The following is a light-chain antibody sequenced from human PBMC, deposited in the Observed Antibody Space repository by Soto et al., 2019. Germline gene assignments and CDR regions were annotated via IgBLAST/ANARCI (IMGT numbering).Light chain of an antibody. Sequence: QSALTQPASVSGSPGQSITISCTGASTDVGGFNYVSWYHQPPGKAPTLLIYDVSHRPSGVSDRFFASKSGITASLTISGLQADDEGDYYCFSYTNRRTPVVFGGGTKLTVL. CDR1: STDVGGFNY. V-gene: IGLV2-14*01. CDR3: FSYTNRRTPVV. J-gene: IGLJ2*01. CDR2: DVS.